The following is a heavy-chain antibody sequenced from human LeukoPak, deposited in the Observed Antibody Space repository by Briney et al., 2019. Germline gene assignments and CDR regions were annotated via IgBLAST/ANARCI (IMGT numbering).Heavy chain of an antibody. CDR2: IRYDGSNK. J-gene: IGHJ4*02. V-gene: IGHV3-30*02. CDR3: AHIAAASITHMPSDY. D-gene: IGHD6-13*01. Sequence: PGGSLRLSCAASGFSFVTYGMHWVRQAPGKGLEWVVFIRYDGSNKYYADSVKGRFTISRDNSKNTLYLQMNSLRAEDTAVYYCAHIAAASITHMPSDYWGQGTLVTVSS. CDR1: GFSFVTYG.